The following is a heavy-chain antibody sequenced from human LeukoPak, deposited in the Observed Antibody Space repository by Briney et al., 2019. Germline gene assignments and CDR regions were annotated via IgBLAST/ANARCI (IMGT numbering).Heavy chain of an antibody. CDR2: ISYDGSNK. D-gene: IGHD6-6*01. J-gene: IGHJ4*02. CDR1: GFTFSSYA. CDR3: ASLYSSSSQSYFDY. V-gene: IGHV3-30-3*01. Sequence: PGRSLRLSCAASGFTFSSYAMHWVRQAPGKGLEWVAVISYDGSNKYYADSVKGRFTISRDNSKNTLYLQMNSLRAEDTAVYYCASLYSSSSQSYFDYWGQGTLVTVSS.